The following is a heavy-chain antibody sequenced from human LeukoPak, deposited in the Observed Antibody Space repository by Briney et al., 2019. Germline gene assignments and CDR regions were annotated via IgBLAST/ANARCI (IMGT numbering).Heavy chain of an antibody. D-gene: IGHD3-22*01. CDR3: TRGSIAYYYMDV. V-gene: IGHV4-59*01. J-gene: IGHJ6*03. CDR2: IYYSGST. Sequence: SETLSLTCTVSGGSISSYYWSWIRQPPGKGLEWIGNIYYSGSTNYNPSLKSRVTISVDTSKNQFSLKLSSVTAADTAVYYCTRGSIAYYYMDVWGKGTTVAISS. CDR1: GGSISSYY.